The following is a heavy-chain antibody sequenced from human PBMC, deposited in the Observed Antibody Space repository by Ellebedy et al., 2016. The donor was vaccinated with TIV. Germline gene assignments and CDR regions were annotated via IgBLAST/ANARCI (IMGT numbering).Heavy chain of an antibody. CDR1: GGSINSSSYY. D-gene: IGHD3-16*02. V-gene: IGHV4-39*03. CDR3: AGDVVRGSYRILSS. CDR2: IFYSGNT. J-gene: IGHJ4*02. Sequence: MPGGSLRLSCTVSGGSINSSSYYWGWIRQPPGKGLEWLGSIFYSGNTYYNPSLKSRVTISVDTSKTQFSLRLSSATAADTAVHYCAGDVVRGSYRILSSWGQGTPVTVSS.